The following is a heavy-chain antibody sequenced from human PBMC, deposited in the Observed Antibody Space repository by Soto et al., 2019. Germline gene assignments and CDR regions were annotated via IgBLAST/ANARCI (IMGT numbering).Heavy chain of an antibody. CDR2: ISPYDGST. CDR1: GYTFTNYS. CDR3: ARDRTAASSGYYYHLIGY. V-gene: IGHV1-18*01. D-gene: IGHD3-22*01. J-gene: IGHJ4*02. Sequence: GASVEVSCKASGYTFTNYSISWVLQAPGQGLEWMGLISPYDGSTSYAQKLQGRVTMTRDTSTSTVYMELSSLRSEDTAVYYCARDRTAASSGYYYHLIGYWGQGTLVTVSS.